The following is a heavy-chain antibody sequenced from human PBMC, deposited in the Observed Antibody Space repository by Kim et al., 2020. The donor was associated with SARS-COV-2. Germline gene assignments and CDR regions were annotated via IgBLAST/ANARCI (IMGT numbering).Heavy chain of an antibody. J-gene: IGHJ5*02. CDR2: ISGSGGST. CDR1: GFTFSSYA. CDR3: AIPQGFGCSSTSCP. D-gene: IGHD2-2*01. V-gene: IGHV3-23*01. Sequence: GGSLRLSCAASGFTFSSYAMSWVRQAPGKGLEWVSAISGSGGSTYYADSVKGRFTISRDNSKNTLYLQMNSLRAEDTAVYYCAIPQGFGCSSTSCPWGQGTLGTVSS.